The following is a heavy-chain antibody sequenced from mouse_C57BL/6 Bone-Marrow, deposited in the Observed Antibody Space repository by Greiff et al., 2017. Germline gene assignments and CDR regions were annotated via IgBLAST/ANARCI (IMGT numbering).Heavy chain of an antibody. Sequence: QVQLKQPGAELVRPGTSVKLSCKASGYTFTSYWMHWVKQRPGQGLEWIGVIDPSDSYTNYNQKFKGKATLTVDTSSSTAYMQLSSLTSEDSAVYYCASTIYYDYLFAYWGQGTLVTVSA. J-gene: IGHJ3*01. V-gene: IGHV1-59*01. D-gene: IGHD2-4*01. CDR3: ASTIYYDYLFAY. CDR2: IDPSDSYT. CDR1: GYTFTSYW.